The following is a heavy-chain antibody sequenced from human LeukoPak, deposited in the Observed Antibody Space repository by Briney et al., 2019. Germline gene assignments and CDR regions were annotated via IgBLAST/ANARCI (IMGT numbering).Heavy chain of an antibody. J-gene: IGHJ4*02. CDR3: AKDRSCINDVCHGPFDY. D-gene: IGHD2-8*01. CDR1: GFILSSYA. CDR2: ISGSGGST. V-gene: IGHV3-23*01. Sequence: GGSLRLSCAASGFILSSYAMRGVRQAAGKGLEWVSTISGSGGSTYYADSVEGRFTISRDNSKNPVYLQMNSLRAEDTAVYYCAKDRSCINDVCHGPFDYWGQGTLVTVSS.